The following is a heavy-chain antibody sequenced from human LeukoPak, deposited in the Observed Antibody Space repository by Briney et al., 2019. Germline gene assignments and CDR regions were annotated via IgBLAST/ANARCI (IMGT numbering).Heavy chain of an antibody. CDR1: GFTFSSYS. V-gene: IGHV3-21*01. J-gene: IGHJ4*02. Sequence: GGSLRLSCAASGFTFSSYSMNWVRQAPGKGLEWVSSISSSSSYIYYADSVKGRFTISRDNAKNSLYLQMNSLRAEDTAVYYCAMDPFEYAETNYLDFWGQGTLVTVSS. CDR3: AMDPFEYAETNYLDF. CDR2: ISSSSSYI. D-gene: IGHD2-8*01.